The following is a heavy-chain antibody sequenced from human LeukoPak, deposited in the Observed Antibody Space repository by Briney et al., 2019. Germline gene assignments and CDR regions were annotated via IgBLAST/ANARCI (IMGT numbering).Heavy chain of an antibody. Sequence: GGSLRLSCAASGFTFSSYAMNWVRQAPGKGLERVAFIRYDGTDKYYADSVKGRFTISRDNSENTVSLQLNSLRAEDTAVYYCARDSSSDFDYWGQGTLVTVSS. CDR1: GFTFSSYA. D-gene: IGHD3-22*01. CDR2: IRYDGTDK. J-gene: IGHJ4*02. V-gene: IGHV3-30*02. CDR3: ARDSSSDFDY.